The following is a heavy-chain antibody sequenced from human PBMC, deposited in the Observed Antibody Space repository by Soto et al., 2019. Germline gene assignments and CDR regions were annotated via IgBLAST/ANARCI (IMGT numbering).Heavy chain of an antibody. CDR2: IIPIFGTA. CDR1: GGTFSSYA. J-gene: IGHJ5*02. CDR3: ARDYYDSSGYPQLGFDP. D-gene: IGHD3-22*01. Sequence: SVKVSCKASGGTFSSYAISWVRQAPGQGLEWMGGIIPIFGTANYAQKFQGRVTITADKSTSTAYMELSTLRSEDTAVYYCARDYYDSSGYPQLGFDPWGQGTLVTVSS. V-gene: IGHV1-69*06.